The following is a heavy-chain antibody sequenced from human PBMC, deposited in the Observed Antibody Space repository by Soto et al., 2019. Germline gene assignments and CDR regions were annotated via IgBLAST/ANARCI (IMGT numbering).Heavy chain of an antibody. Sequence: PWVSLRLSCVGSGFIFINNGIHWVGHTPFKGLEWVAFMSYDGSDTFYADSVKCRFTISRDNSKNTLFLHMSNLRAEDTAMYYYTIVRVADSALDHWGQGTLVTVSS. CDR1: GFIFINNG. V-gene: IGHV3-30*02. CDR2: MSYDGSDT. D-gene: IGHD3-10*02. CDR3: TIVRVADSALDH. J-gene: IGHJ4*02.